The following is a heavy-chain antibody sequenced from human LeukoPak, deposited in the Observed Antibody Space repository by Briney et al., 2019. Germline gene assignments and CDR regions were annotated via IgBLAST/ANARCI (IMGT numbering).Heavy chain of an antibody. CDR2: IIPIFGTA. V-gene: IGHV1-69*13. CDR1: GGTFSSYA. D-gene: IGHD3-10*01. Sequence: GASVKVSCKASGGTFSSYAISWVRQAPGQGLEWMGGIIPIFGTANYAQKFQGRVTITADESTSTAYMELSSLRSEDTAVYYCARHGSGSYYRPYYYYYYMDVWGKGTTVTISS. CDR3: ARHGSGSYYRPYYYYYYMDV. J-gene: IGHJ6*03.